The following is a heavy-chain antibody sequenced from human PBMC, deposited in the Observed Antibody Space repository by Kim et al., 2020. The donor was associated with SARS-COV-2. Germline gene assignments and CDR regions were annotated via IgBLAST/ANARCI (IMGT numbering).Heavy chain of an antibody. Sequence: EYAASVKGRFTISRDDSKSIAYLQMNSLKTEDTAVYYCTVGATRGDWFDPWGQGTLVTVSS. V-gene: IGHV3-49*02. J-gene: IGHJ5*02. CDR3: TVGATRGDWFDP. D-gene: IGHD1-26*01.